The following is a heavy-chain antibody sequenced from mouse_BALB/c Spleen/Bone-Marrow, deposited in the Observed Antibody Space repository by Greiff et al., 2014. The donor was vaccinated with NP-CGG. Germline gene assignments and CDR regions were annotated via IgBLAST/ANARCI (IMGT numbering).Heavy chain of an antibody. D-gene: IGHD2-1*01. CDR2: INPSNGGT. Sequence: QVQLQQSGAELVKSGASVKLSCKASGYTFTSYYMYWVKQRPGQGLEWIGEINPSNGGTNFNEKFKSKATLTVDKSSSTAYMQLSSLTSEDSAVYYCTRSYYGNYFDVWGAGTTVTVSS. CDR3: TRSYYGNYFDV. CDR1: GYTFTSYY. J-gene: IGHJ1*01. V-gene: IGHV1S81*02.